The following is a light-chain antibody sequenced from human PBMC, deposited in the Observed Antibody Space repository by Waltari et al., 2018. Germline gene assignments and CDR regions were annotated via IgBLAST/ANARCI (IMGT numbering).Light chain of an antibody. CDR2: KAA. CDR1: QSISSW. CDR3: QQYSHYRT. V-gene: IGKV1-5*03. J-gene: IGKJ1*01. Sequence: DIQMTQSPSTLSASIGDRVTITCRASQSISSWLAWYQQKPGKVPKLLIYKAASLESGVPSRFSGRGSGTEFTLTISSLQPDDFATYYGQQYSHYRTFGPGTKVEIK.